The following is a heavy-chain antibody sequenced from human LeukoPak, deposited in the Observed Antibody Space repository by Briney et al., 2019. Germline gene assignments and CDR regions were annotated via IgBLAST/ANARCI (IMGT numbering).Heavy chain of an antibody. CDR1: GFTFSNYA. CDR2: ISYDGPNK. Sequence: GRSLRLSCAASGFTFSNYAMHWVRQAPGKGLEWVAVISYDGPNKYYADSVKGRFTISRDDSKSTLYLQMNSLRPEDTAVYYCAKEKLPSGYSFLTDYWGQGTLVTVSS. J-gene: IGHJ4*02. CDR3: AKEKLPSGYSFLTDY. V-gene: IGHV3-30*04. D-gene: IGHD5-18*01.